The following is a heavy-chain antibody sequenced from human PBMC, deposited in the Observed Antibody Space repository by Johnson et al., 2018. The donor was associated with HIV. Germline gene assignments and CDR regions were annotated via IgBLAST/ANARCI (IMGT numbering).Heavy chain of an antibody. CDR1: GFTFSSYA. D-gene: IGHD3-10*01. CDR3: AKWWFRELLPNAFDL. CDR2: IYSGGST. J-gene: IGHJ3*01. V-gene: IGHV3-NL1*01. Sequence: QVQLVESGGGVVQPGRSLRLYCAASGFTFSSYAMHWVRQAPGKGLEWVSVIYSGGSTYYADSVKGRFTISRDNSKNTLYLQMNSLRAEDTAVYYCAKWWFRELLPNAFDLWGQGTMVTVSS.